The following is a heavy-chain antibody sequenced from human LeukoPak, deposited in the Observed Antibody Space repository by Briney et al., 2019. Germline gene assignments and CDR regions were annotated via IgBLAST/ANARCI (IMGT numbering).Heavy chain of an antibody. V-gene: IGHV3-23*01. J-gene: IGHJ3*02. Sequence: GGSLRLSCAASGFTFSSYAMSWVRQAPGKGLEWVAAISGSGGSTYYADSVKGRFTISRDNSKNTLYLQMNSLRAEDTAVYYCAKQEGSGWYFDAFDIWGQGTMVTVSS. CDR3: AKQEGSGWYFDAFDI. D-gene: IGHD6-19*01. CDR2: ISGSGGST. CDR1: GFTFSSYA.